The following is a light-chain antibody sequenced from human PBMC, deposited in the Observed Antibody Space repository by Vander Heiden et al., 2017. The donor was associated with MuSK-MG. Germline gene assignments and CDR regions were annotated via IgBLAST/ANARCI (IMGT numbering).Light chain of an antibody. CDR3: AAWDDSLSGVV. CDR2: RNS. Sequence: QALLTQLPSAPGTPVQSVSISCSGSSASIGSNLVYWYQQLPGTAPKLIMYRNSQRPSGVPDRFSGSKSGTSASLAISGLRSEDEADYFCAAWDDSLSGVVFGGGTKLTVL. J-gene: IGLJ2*01. CDR1: SASIGSNL. V-gene: IGLV1-47*01.